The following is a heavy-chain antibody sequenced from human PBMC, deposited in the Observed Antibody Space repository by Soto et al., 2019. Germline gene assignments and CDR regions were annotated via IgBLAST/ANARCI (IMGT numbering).Heavy chain of an antibody. CDR2: SSGSGNST. CDR3: AKHMAGSGQYFDY. V-gene: IGHV3-23*01. J-gene: IGHJ4*02. Sequence: EVQLLESGGGLVQPGGSLRLSCAASGFTFSRCAMSWVRQAPGKGLEWVSASSGSGNSTYYADSVKGRFTISRDNSKNTLYLQMNSLRAEDTAVYYCAKHMAGSGQYFDYWGQGTLVTVSS. CDR1: GFTFSRCA. D-gene: IGHD6-19*01.